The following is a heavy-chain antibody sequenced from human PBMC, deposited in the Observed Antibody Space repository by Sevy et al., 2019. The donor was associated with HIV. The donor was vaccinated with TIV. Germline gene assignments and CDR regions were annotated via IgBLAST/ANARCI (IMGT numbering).Heavy chain of an antibody. CDR3: ARDSSARSDSGLSSSWVFAFDI. Sequence: GGSLRLSCAASGFTFSSYWMHWVRQAPGKGLVWVSRINSVGSDTHYADSVKGRFTISRDNAEKTLYLQMISLRAEDTALYFCARDSSARSDSGLSSSWVFAFDIWGQGTMVTVSS. J-gene: IGHJ3*02. CDR1: GFTFSSYW. V-gene: IGHV3-74*01. D-gene: IGHD6-13*01. CDR2: INSVGSDT.